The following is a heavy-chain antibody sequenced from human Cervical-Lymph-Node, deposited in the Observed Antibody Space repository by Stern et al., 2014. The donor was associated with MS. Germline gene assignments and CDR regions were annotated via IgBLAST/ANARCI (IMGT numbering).Heavy chain of an antibody. D-gene: IGHD4-17*01. V-gene: IGHV3-30*01. CDR3: ARGGAVTSSEYYFDY. CDR2: ISYDGSDN. J-gene: IGHJ4*02. CDR1: GFTFSYHA. Sequence: QLVQSGGGVVQPGRSLRLSCAASGFTFSYHAMHWVRQAPGKGLEWVAVISYDGSDNYYAGSVKGRFTLSRDNSKNTLYLQMNSLRAEDTAVYYCARGGAVTSSEYYFDYWGQGTLVTVSS.